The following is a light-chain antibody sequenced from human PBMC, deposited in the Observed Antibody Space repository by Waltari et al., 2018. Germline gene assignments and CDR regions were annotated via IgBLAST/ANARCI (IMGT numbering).Light chain of an antibody. Sequence: DIQMTQSPSSLSASVGDRVPLTCRASQTISTWLAWYQQKPGKAPKLLIYKASTLERGVPSRFSGSGSGTEFTLTISSLQPGDFATYYSQQFNSFPWTFGHGTKVEIK. CDR2: KAS. CDR3: QQFNSFPWT. V-gene: IGKV1-5*03. CDR1: QTISTW. J-gene: IGKJ1*01.